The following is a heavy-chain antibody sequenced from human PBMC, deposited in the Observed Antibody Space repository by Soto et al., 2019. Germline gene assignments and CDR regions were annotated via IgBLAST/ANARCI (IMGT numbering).Heavy chain of an antibody. J-gene: IGHJ3*02. Sequence: SDTLSLACAFSVYAISRLFYCFCIRQSPGKGLECSRIIYHTVNTYYNASLRSRVTISVDTAKNQFSLKLTYVTAADTSVYYCASNKMYYDNTGNYFLDGFDIWGPGKLVTVSS. CDR1: VYAISRLFY. CDR3: ASNKMYYDNTGNYFLDGFDI. D-gene: IGHD3-22*01. V-gene: IGHV4-38-2*01. CDR2: IYHTVNT.